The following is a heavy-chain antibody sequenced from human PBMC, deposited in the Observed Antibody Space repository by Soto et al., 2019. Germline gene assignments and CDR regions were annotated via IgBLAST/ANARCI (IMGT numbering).Heavy chain of an antibody. CDR3: ARVGLVYCSSPSCYSHFWAYYYYGMDV. CDR2: IIPIFGTA. J-gene: IGHJ6*02. CDR1: GGTFSSYA. V-gene: IGHV1-69*13. D-gene: IGHD2-2*01. Sequence: SVKVSCKASGGTFSSYAISGVRQAPGQGLEWVGGIIPIFGTANYAQKFQGRVTITADESTSTAYMELSSLRSEDTAVYYCARVGLVYCSSPSCYSHFWAYYYYGMDVGGQGTTVNV.